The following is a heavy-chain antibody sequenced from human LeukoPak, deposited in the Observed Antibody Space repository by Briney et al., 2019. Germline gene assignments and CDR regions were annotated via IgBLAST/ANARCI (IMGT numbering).Heavy chain of an antibody. D-gene: IGHD4-11*01. J-gene: IGHJ5*02. CDR2: IYYSGST. Sequence: SGTLSLTCTVSGGSISSYYWSWIRQPPGKGLEWIGYIYYSGSTNYNPSLKSRVTISVDTSKNQFSLKLSSVTAADTAVYYCARDSNYGGRWFDPWGQGTPVTVSS. CDR3: ARDSNYGGRWFDP. V-gene: IGHV4-59*01. CDR1: GGSISSYY.